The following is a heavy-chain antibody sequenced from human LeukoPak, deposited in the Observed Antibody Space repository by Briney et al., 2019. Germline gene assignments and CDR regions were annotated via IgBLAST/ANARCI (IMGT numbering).Heavy chain of an antibody. CDR2: ISGSGGST. D-gene: IGHD4-17*01. V-gene: IGHV3-23*01. CDR1: GFTFSTYA. J-gene: IGHJ4*02. Sequence: GGSLRLSCAASGFTFSTYAMSWVRQAPGKGLEWVSTISGSGGSTYYADSVKGRFTISRDNSKNTLYLQMNSLRAEDTAVYYCAKALTTVTTSFDYWGQGTLVTVSS. CDR3: AKALTTVTTSFDY.